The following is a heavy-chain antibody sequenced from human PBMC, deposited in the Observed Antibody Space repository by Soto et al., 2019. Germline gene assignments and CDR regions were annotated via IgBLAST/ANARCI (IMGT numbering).Heavy chain of an antibody. CDR1: GFTFSSYA. Sequence: EVQLLESGGGSVQPGGSLRLSCAASGFTFSSYAMTWVRQAPGKGLEWVSTISGSGVSTYYADSVKVRFTIFRDNSKNTLYLQMNSLRAEDTALYYCAKAGGVTDYYYGMDVWGQGTTVTVSS. J-gene: IGHJ6*02. CDR3: AKAGGVTDYYYGMDV. V-gene: IGHV3-23*01. D-gene: IGHD3-16*01. CDR2: ISGSGVST.